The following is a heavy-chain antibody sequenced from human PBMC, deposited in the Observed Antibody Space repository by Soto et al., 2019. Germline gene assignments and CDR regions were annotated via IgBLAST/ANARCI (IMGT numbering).Heavy chain of an antibody. Sequence: SLRLSCAASGFTFSSYGMHWVRQAPGKGLEWVAVISYDGSNKYYADSVKGRFTISRDNSKNTLYLQMNSLRAEDTAVYYCAKAGRYCSGGSCYLHYYYYYGMDVWGQGTTVTVSS. J-gene: IGHJ6*02. V-gene: IGHV3-30*18. CDR2: ISYDGSNK. CDR1: GFTFSSYG. D-gene: IGHD2-15*01. CDR3: AKAGRYCSGGSCYLHYYYYYGMDV.